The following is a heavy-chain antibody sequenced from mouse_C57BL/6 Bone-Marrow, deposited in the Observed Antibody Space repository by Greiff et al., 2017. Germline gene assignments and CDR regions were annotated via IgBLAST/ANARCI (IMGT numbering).Heavy chain of an antibody. CDR2: LHPNSGST. CDR3: ARESYAMDY. CDR1: GYTFTSYW. J-gene: IGHJ4*01. V-gene: IGHV1-64*01. Sequence: VQLQQPGAELVKPGASVKLSCKASGYTFTSYWMHWVKQRPGQGLEWLGMLHPNSGSTNYNEKFKSKATLTVDKSSSTAYMQLSSLTSDYAAVYYCARESYAMDYWGQGTSVTVSS.